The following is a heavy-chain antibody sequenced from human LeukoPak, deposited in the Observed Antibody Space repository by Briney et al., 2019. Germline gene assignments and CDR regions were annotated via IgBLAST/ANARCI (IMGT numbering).Heavy chain of an antibody. D-gene: IGHD6-6*01. Sequence: KASETLSLTRTASGGSISSYYWSWIRQPPGKGLEWIGYIYYSGSTNYNPSLKSRVTISVDTSKNQFSLKLSSVTAADTAVYYCARVDPDSSSTLEVFDYWGEGSPVTVSS. V-gene: IGHV4-59*01. CDR1: GGSISSYY. J-gene: IGHJ4*02. CDR3: ARVDPDSSSTLEVFDY. CDR2: IYYSGST.